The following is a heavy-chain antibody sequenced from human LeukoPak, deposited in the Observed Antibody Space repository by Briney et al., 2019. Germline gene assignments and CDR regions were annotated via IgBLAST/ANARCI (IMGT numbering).Heavy chain of an antibody. D-gene: IGHD3-16*01. CDR3: ASGGHLDY. Sequence: GGSLGLSCAASGITFSRFWMSWVRQAPGKGLQWVANINQDGSEKHYVDSVKGRFTISRDSAENSLYLQMNSLRAEDTAVYYCASGGHLDYWGQGALVTVAS. CDR1: GITFSRFW. J-gene: IGHJ4*02. V-gene: IGHV3-7*03. CDR2: INQDGSEK.